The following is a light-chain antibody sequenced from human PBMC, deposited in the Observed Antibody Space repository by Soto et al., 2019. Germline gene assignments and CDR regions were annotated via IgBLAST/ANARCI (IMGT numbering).Light chain of an antibody. Sequence: EVLMTQSPATLSVSPGDRATLSCRASQRINSNLAWDQQQPGQAPRLLIYGASTRATAVPDRFSGSGSGTDCTLTLTSLDSDDFAVYFCQQYSDWPITFGQGTRLDIK. CDR2: GAS. J-gene: IGKJ5*01. V-gene: IGKV3-15*01. CDR1: QRINSN. CDR3: QQYSDWPIT.